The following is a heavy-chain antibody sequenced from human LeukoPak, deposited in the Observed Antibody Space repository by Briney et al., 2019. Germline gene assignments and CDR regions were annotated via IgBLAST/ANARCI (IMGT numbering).Heavy chain of an antibody. CDR3: ARDDYYYSYYMDV. V-gene: IGHV4-59*01. Sequence: SETLSLTCTVSGVSISTYYWNWIRQHPGKGLQGFGYIYYSGSTNYNTSLKSRVTISVDTSTKKFSLKLSSVTAADTAMYYCARDDYYYSYYMDVCGKGTTVTVSS. CDR2: IYYSGST. CDR1: GVSISTYY. J-gene: IGHJ6*03.